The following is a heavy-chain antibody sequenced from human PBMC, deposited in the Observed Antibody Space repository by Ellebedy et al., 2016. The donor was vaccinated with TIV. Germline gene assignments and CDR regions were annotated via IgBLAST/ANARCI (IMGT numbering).Heavy chain of an antibody. V-gene: IGHV3-73*01. Sequence: GGSLRLXXAASGFTFSSSAMHWARQSSGKGLEWIGRIRSQANSYATAYAPSVKGRFFISRDDSKNTAYLHMNSLNTEDSAVYYCTRRGVSGGITFDYWGQGTLVTVSS. D-gene: IGHD1-20*01. CDR1: GFTFSSSA. CDR2: IRSQANSYAT. CDR3: TRRGVSGGITFDY. J-gene: IGHJ4*02.